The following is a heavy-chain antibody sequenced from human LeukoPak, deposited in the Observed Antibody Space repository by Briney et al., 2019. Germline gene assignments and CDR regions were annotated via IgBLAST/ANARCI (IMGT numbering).Heavy chain of an antibody. CDR3: VRDDHSSGYYYYMDV. Sequence: PSETLSLTCTVSGGSITTGGYYWTWIRQPPGKGLEWIGNIYHRGSTDYNLSLKSRVTIAVDNSKNQFSLKLSSVTAADTAVYYCVRDDHSSGYYYYMDVWGKGTTVTVSS. V-gene: IGHV4-30-2*01. CDR2: IYHRGST. CDR1: GGSITTGGYY. J-gene: IGHJ6*03. D-gene: IGHD6-19*01.